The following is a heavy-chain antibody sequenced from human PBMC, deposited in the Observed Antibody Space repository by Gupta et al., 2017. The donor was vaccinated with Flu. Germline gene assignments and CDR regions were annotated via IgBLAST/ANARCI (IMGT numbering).Heavy chain of an antibody. J-gene: IGHJ4*02. Sequence: EVQLVESGGGLVQPGGSLKLSCAASGFTFSGSAMHWVRQASGKGLEWVGRIRSKANSYATAYAASVKGRFTISRDDSKNTAYLQMNSLKTEDTAVYYCTRLNGDYYFDYWGQGTLVTVSS. CDR1: GFTFSGSA. V-gene: IGHV3-73*02. D-gene: IGHD4-17*01. CDR2: IRSKANSYAT. CDR3: TRLNGDYYFDY.